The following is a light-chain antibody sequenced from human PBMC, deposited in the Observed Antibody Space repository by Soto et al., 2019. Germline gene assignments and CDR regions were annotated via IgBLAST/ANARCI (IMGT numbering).Light chain of an antibody. CDR1: QSVSSNY. CDR3: QHFGRSPLT. CDR2: GAS. J-gene: IGKJ4*01. Sequence: ESVLTQSPGTLSLSPGERATLSCRASQSVSSNYLAWYQQKPGQAPRLVIYGASTRASGIPDRFSGSGSGTDFNLPISRLEPEDSAVYYCQHFGRSPLTFGGGTKVDIK. V-gene: IGKV3-20*01.